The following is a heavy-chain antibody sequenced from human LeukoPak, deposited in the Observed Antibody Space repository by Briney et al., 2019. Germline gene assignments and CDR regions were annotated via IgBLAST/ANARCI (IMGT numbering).Heavy chain of an antibody. J-gene: IGHJ4*02. CDR2: ISYDGSNK. CDR1: GFTFSSYV. CDR3: AKVMDRDIVATIRLGSQYYFDY. Sequence: PGGSLRLSCAASGFTFSSYVMHWVRQAPGKGLEWVAIISYDGSNKYYADSVKGRFTISRDNSKNTLYLQLNSLRAEDTAVYYCAKVMDRDIVATIRLGSQYYFDYWGQGTLVTVSS. D-gene: IGHD5-12*01. V-gene: IGHV3-30*04.